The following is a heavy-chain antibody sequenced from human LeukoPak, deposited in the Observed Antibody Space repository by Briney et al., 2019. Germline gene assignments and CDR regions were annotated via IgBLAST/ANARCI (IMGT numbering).Heavy chain of an antibody. J-gene: IGHJ4*02. CDR1: DGSISTYY. Sequence: SETLSLTCTVSDGSISTYYWSWIRQPPGKGLQWIGYIYNSGSPKYNPSLKSRVTISIDTSNSQFSLKLSSVTAADTAVYYCARTDGSGWFFDYWGQGALVTVSS. CDR2: IYNSGSP. D-gene: IGHD3-22*01. CDR3: ARTDGSGWFFDY. V-gene: IGHV4-59*01.